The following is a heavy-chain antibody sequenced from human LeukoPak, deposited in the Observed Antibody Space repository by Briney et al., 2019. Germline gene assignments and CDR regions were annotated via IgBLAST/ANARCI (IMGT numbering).Heavy chain of an antibody. Sequence: PSETLFLTCAVYGGSFSGYYWSWIRQPPGKGLEWIGEINHSGSTNYNPSLKSRVTISVDTSKNQFSLKLSSVTAADTAVYHCARGNPSSSAYYYYYMDVWGKGTTVTVSS. V-gene: IGHV4-34*01. CDR3: ARGNPSSSAYYYYYMDV. CDR2: INHSGST. J-gene: IGHJ6*03. CDR1: GGSFSGYY. D-gene: IGHD2-2*01.